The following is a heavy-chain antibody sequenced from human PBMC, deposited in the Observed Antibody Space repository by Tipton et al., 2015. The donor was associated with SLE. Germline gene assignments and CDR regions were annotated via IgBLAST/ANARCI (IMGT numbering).Heavy chain of an antibody. J-gene: IGHJ4*02. Sequence: PGLVKPSQTLSLTCAISGDSVSSNSAAWNWIRQSPSRGLEWLGRTYYRSKWYTDYAVSVKSRITINPDTSKNQFSLQLSSVTAADTAVYYCARGIAIFGVVPYYFDYWGQGTLVTVSS. CDR1: GDSVSSNSAA. D-gene: IGHD3-3*01. V-gene: IGHV6-1*01. CDR3: ARGIAIFGVVPYYFDY. CDR2: TYYRSKWYT.